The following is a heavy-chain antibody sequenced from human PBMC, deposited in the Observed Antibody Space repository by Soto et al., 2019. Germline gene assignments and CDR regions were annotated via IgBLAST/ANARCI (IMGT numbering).Heavy chain of an antibody. Sequence: GASVKVSCKASGGTFSSYAISWVRQAPGQGLEWMGGIIPIFGTANYAQKFQGRVTITADESTSTAYMELSSLRSEDTAVYYCARGFEKAVAGSSSFDYWGQGTLVTVSS. CDR2: IIPIFGTA. CDR3: ARGFEKAVAGSSSFDY. V-gene: IGHV1-69*13. J-gene: IGHJ4*02. CDR1: GGTFSSYA. D-gene: IGHD6-19*01.